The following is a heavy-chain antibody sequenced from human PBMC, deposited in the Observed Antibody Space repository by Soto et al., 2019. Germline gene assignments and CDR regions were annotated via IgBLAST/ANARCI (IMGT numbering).Heavy chain of an antibody. CDR3: AREGCCRRKSYYHCDYASDI. J-gene: IGHJ3*02. V-gene: IGHV3-33*01. CDR2: IWYDGSKK. D-gene: IGHD1-26*01. CDR1: GFTFSTYG. Sequence: RGSLRLSCAASGFTFSTYGIHCVRQAPGKGLEWVAFIWYDGSKKYYADSVKGRFTISRDNSKDTLYLQMNSLRAEDTAVDYWAREGCCRRKSYYHCDYASDISGQGTIVIVS.